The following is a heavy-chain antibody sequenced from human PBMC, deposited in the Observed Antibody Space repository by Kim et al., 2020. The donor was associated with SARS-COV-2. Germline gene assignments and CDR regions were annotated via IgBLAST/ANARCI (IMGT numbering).Heavy chain of an antibody. J-gene: IGHJ5*02. D-gene: IGHD6-13*01. V-gene: IGHV4-39*07. CDR3: ARDYSSSWFDP. Sequence: TYYNPSLKSRVTIAVDTSKNQFSLKLSSVTAADTAVYYCARDYSSSWFDPWGQGTLVTVSS. CDR2: T.